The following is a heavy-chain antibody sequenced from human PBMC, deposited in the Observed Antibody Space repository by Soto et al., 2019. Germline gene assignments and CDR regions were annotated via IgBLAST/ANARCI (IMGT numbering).Heavy chain of an antibody. D-gene: IGHD6-13*01. CDR1: GFTFSSHA. Sequence: GGSLRLSCTASGFTFSSHAMTWVRQAPGRGLVWVSGLSDSGVSLYYADSVKGRFTISRDNSMNTLYLQMNTLRAEDTAIYYCAKVSSSWYAGFFDLWGQGTLVTVSS. V-gene: IGHV3-23*01. CDR2: LSDSGVSL. J-gene: IGHJ4*02. CDR3: AKVSSSWYAGFFDL.